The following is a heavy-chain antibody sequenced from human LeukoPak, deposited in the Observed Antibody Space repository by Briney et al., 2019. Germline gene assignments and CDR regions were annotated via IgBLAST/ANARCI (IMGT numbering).Heavy chain of an antibody. CDR3: AKDPYDSSGYSLGGFDY. V-gene: IGHV3-23*01. Sequence: GGSLRLSCAASGFTFSSYAMSWVRRAPGKGLEWVSAISGSGGSTYYADSVKDRFTISRDNSKNTLYLQMNSLRAEDTAVYYCAKDPYDSSGYSLGGFDYWGQGTLVTVSS. CDR2: ISGSGGST. CDR1: GFTFSSYA. D-gene: IGHD3-22*01. J-gene: IGHJ4*02.